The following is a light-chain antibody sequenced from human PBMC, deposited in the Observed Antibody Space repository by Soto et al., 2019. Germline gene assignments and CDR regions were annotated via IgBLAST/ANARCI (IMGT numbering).Light chain of an antibody. J-gene: IGKJ4*01. V-gene: IGKV3-11*01. CDR1: QSVSSY. CDR3: QQRGNWPLT. CDR2: DAS. Sequence: EIVLTQSPATLSLSPGERATLSCRASQSVSSYSAWYQQKPGQAPRLLIYDASNRATGIPARFSGSGSGTDFTLTISSLEPEDFAVYYCQQRGNWPLTFGGGTKVEIK.